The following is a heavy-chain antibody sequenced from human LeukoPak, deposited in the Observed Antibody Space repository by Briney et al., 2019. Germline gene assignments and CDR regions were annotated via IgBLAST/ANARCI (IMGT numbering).Heavy chain of an antibody. CDR1: GGSISSSSYY. Sequence: PSETLSLTCTVSGGSISSSSYYWGWIRQPPGKGLEWIGSIYDSGSTYYNPSLKSRLTISLDTSKNQFSLKLSSVTAADTAVYFCARRYCSGTTCYYFDAWGPGTLVTVSS. CDR3: ARRYCSGTTCYYFDA. J-gene: IGHJ4*02. CDR2: IYDSGST. V-gene: IGHV4-39*01. D-gene: IGHD2-2*01.